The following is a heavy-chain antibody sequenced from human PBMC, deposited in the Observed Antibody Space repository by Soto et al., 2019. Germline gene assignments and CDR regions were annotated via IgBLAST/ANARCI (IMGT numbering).Heavy chain of an antibody. V-gene: IGHV4-30-4*01. CDR1: GGSISSGDYY. CDR2: IYYSGST. D-gene: IGHD2-21*02. Sequence: QVQLQESGPGLVKPSQTLSLTCTVSGGSISSGDYYWSWIRQPPEKGLEWIGYIYYSGSTYYNPSLKSRVTISVDTSKNQFSLKLSSVTAADTAVYYCARAMVVTQNWFDPWGQGTLVTVSS. J-gene: IGHJ5*02. CDR3: ARAMVVTQNWFDP.